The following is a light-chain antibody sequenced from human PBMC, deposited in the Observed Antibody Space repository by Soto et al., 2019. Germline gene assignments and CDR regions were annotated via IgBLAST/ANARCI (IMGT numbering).Light chain of an antibody. J-gene: IGKJ4*01. Sequence: DIQMTQSPLSLSASVRDKVNITCRASQTIKTYLNWYQQKPGKAPKLLLYAASTLQAGVPSRFSGSGSGTEFTVTIASLQPEDFGTYYCQQSYETPLAFGGGTKGISN. V-gene: IGKV1-39*01. CDR1: QTIKTY. CDR2: AAS. CDR3: QQSYETPLA.